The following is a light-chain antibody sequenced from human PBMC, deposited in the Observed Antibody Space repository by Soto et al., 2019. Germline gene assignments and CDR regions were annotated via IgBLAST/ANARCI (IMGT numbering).Light chain of an antibody. CDR3: QQRSNWPPLLT. CDR1: QSVSSY. Sequence: EIVLTQSPATLSLSPGERATLSCRASQSVSSYLAWYQQKPGQAPRLLIYDASNRATGIPARFIGSGSGTDSTLTISSLEPEDFAVYYCQQRSNWPPLLTFGGGTKVELK. V-gene: IGKV3-11*01. J-gene: IGKJ4*01. CDR2: DAS.